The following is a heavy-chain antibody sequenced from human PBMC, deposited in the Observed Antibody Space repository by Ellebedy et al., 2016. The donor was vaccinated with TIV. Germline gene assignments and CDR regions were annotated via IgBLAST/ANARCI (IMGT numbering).Heavy chain of an antibody. D-gene: IGHD3-10*01. J-gene: IGHJ2*01. CDR2: IYYSGST. V-gene: IGHV4-59*01. Sequence: GSLRLSXTVSGGSISSYYWSWIRQPPGKGLEWIGYIYYSGSTNYNPSLKSRVTISVDTSKNQFSLKLSSVTAADTAVYYCARALGRFYGSGATYFDLWGRGTLVTVSS. CDR1: GGSISSYY. CDR3: ARALGRFYGSGATYFDL.